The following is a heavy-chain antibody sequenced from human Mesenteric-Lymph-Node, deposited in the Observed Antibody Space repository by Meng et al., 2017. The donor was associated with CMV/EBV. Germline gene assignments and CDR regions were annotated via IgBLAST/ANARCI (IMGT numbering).Heavy chain of an antibody. V-gene: IGHV3-48*03. CDR2: ISSSGGGSTI. CDR3: ARDRPVTRSLYYYYGMDV. Sequence: GESLKISCAASGFTFSTYEMIWVRQAPGKGLEWLSYISSSGGGSTIYYADSVKGRFTISRDNAKNSLYLEMNSLRAEDTAVYYCARDRPVTRSLYYYYGMDVWGQGTTVTVSS. CDR1: GFTFSTYE. J-gene: IGHJ6*02. D-gene: IGHD4-17*01.